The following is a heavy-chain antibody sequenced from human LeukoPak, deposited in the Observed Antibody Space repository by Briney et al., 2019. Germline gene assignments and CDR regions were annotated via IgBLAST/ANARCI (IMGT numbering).Heavy chain of an antibody. CDR2: IRSKANSYAT. CDR3: TRLRGYSLQG. Sequence: GGSLKLSCAASGFTFSGSAMHWVRQASGKGLEWVGRIRSKANSYATAYAASVKGRFTISRDDSKNTAYLQMNSLKTEDTAVYYCTRLRGYSLQGWGQGTLVTVSS. V-gene: IGHV3-73*01. D-gene: IGHD5-18*01. CDR1: GFTFSGSA. J-gene: IGHJ4*02.